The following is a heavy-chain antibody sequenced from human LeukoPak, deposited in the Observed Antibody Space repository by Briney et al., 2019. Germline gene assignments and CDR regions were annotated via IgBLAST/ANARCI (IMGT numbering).Heavy chain of an antibody. Sequence: GGSLRLSCAASGFTFSSYAMHWVRQAPGKGLEWVAVISYDRSNKYYADSVKGRFTISRDNSKNTLYLQMNSLRAEDTAVYYCARDITMVRGVIGAYYYYGMDVWGEGTTVTVSS. CDR2: ISYDRSNK. CDR1: GFTFSSYA. J-gene: IGHJ6*04. D-gene: IGHD3-10*01. V-gene: IGHV3-30*04. CDR3: ARDITMVRGVIGAYYYYGMDV.